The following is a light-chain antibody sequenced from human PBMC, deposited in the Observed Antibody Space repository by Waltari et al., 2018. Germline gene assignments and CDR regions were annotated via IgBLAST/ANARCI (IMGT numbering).Light chain of an antibody. CDR1: RGHSGNV. CDR2: VNSDGSH. Sequence: QLVLTQSPSASASLGASVTLTRPLSRGHSGNVIAWHKQQPEKGPRYLMKVNSDGSHSKGDKIPDRFSGSSSGAEHYLTISSLQSEDEADYYCQTGGHGTWVFGGGTKLTVL. CDR3: QTGGHGTWV. V-gene: IGLV4-69*01. J-gene: IGLJ3*02.